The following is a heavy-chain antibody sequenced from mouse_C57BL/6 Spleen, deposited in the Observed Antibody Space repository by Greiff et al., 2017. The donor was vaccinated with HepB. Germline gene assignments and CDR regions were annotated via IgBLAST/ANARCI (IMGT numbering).Heavy chain of an antibody. CDR3: ARRSYDGYYDYWYFDV. J-gene: IGHJ1*03. V-gene: IGHV1-47*01. D-gene: IGHD2-3*01. CDR1: GYTFTTYP. Sequence: VKLMESGAELVKPGASVKMSCKASGYTFTTYPIEWMKQNHGKSLEWIGNFHPYNDDTKYNEKFKGKATLTVEKSSSTVYLELSRLTSDDSAVYYCARRSYDGYYDYWYFDVWGTGTTVTVSS. CDR2: FHPYNDDT.